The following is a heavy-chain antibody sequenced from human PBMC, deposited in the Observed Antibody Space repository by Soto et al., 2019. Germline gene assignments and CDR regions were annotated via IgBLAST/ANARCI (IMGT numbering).Heavy chain of an antibody. D-gene: IGHD3-22*01. CDR3: ATGAYYDSSGFYGAFDI. V-gene: IGHV3-53*01. J-gene: IGHJ3*02. Sequence: PGGSLRLSCAASGFTVSSNYMSWVRQAPGKGLEWVSVIYSGGSTYYADSVKGRFNISRDNSKNTLYLQKNSLRAEDTAVYYCATGAYYDSSGFYGAFDIWGQGTMVTVSS. CDR2: IYSGGST. CDR1: GFTVSSNY.